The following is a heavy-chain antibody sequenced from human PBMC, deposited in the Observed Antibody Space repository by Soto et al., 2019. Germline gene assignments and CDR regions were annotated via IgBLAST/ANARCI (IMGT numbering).Heavy chain of an antibody. CDR2: IYHSGST. Sequence: SETLSLTCAVSGGSISSGGYSWSWIRQPPGKGLEWIGYIYHSGSTYYNPSLKSRVTISVDRSKNQFSLKLSSVTAADTAVYYCAGIYSGSPGGTLRYWGQRTLVT. CDR3: AGIYSGSPGGTLRY. CDR1: GGSISSGGYS. D-gene: IGHD1-26*01. V-gene: IGHV4-30-2*01. J-gene: IGHJ4*02.